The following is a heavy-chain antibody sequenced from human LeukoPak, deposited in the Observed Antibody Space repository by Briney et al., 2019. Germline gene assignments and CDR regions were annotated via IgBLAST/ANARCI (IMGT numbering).Heavy chain of an antibody. CDR2: ISGSGGST. J-gene: IGHJ6*02. Sequence: PGGSLRLSCAASGFTFSSYAMSWVRQAPGKGLEWVSAISGSGGSTYYADSVKGRFTISRDNSKNTLYLQMNSLRAEDTAVYYCAAPSGSFLAFYYGMDVWGQGTTVTVAS. V-gene: IGHV3-23*01. CDR3: AAPSGSFLAFYYGMDV. CDR1: GFTFSSYA. D-gene: IGHD1-26*01.